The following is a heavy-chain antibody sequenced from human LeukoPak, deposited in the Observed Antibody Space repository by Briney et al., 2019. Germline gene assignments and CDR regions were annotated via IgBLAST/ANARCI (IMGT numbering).Heavy chain of an antibody. CDR2: ISSSSSTI. Sequence: TGGSLRLSCAASGFTFSSYSMNWVRQAPGKGLEWVSYISSSSSTIYYADSVKGRFTISRDNAKNSLYLQMNSLRAEDTAVYYCARVDERDYGGNSGFDYWGQGTLVTVSS. J-gene: IGHJ4*02. V-gene: IGHV3-48*04. D-gene: IGHD4-23*01. CDR3: ARVDERDYGGNSGFDY. CDR1: GFTFSSYS.